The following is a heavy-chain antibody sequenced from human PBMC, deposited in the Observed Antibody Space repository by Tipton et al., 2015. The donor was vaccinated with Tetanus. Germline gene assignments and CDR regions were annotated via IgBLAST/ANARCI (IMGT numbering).Heavy chain of an antibody. V-gene: IGHV3-53*01. CDR2: IYTGGSA. J-gene: IGHJ4*02. D-gene: IGHD1-20*01. CDR3: AFRTNWRFSRGFDC. CDR1: GFSFDEYG. Sequence: GSLRLSCAASGFSFDEYGMSWVRQAPGKGLEWVSVIYTGGSADYTDSVKGRFTISRDNSNNSLSLQMNSLRIDDTAVYYCAFRTNWRFSRGFDCWGQGILVTVSS.